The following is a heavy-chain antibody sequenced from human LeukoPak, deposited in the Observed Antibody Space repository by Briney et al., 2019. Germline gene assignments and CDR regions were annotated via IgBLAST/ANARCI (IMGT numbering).Heavy chain of an antibody. J-gene: IGHJ4*02. V-gene: IGHV3-9*01. CDR1: GFTFDDYA. CDR3: AKEREVVVITTSLDY. Sequence: GGSLRLSCAASGFTFDDYAMHWVRHAPGKGLEWVSGISWNSGSIGYADSVKGRFTISRDNAKNSLYLQMNSLRAEDTALYYCAKEREVVVITTSLDYWGQGTLVTVSS. CDR2: ISWNSGSI. D-gene: IGHD3-22*01.